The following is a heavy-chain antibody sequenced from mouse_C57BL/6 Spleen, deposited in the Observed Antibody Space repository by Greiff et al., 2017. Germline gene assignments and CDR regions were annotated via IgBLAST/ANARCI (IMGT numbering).Heavy chain of an antibody. V-gene: IGHV1-69*01. CDR3: ARFTTVASFDY. J-gene: IGHJ2*01. CDR2: IDPSDSYT. Sequence: QVQLQQPGAELVMPGASVKLSCKASGYTFTSYWMHWVKQRPGQGLEWIGEIDPSDSYTNYNQTFKGKSTLTVDKSSSKAYMQLSSLTSEDSAVYYCARFTTVASFDYWGQGTTLTVSS. D-gene: IGHD6-1*01. CDR1: GYTFTSYW.